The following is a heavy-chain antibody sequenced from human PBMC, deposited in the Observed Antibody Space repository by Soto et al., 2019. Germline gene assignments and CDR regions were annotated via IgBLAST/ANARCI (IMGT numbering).Heavy chain of an antibody. J-gene: IGHJ4*02. V-gene: IGHV1-69*13. D-gene: IGHD3-22*01. Sequence: SVKVSCKASGGTFSSYAISWVRQAPGQGLEWMGGIIPIFGTANYAQKFQGRVTITADESTSTAYMELSSLRSEDTAVYYCARELKDYYDSSGYPGLYFDYWGQGTLVTVSS. CDR1: GGTFSSYA. CDR2: IIPIFGTA. CDR3: ARELKDYYDSSGYPGLYFDY.